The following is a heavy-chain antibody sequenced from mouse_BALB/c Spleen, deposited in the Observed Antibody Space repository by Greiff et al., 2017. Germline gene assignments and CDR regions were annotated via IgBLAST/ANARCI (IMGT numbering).Heavy chain of an antibody. CDR2: ISYSGST. V-gene: IGHV3-2*02. D-gene: IGHD2-4*01. CDR3: ARWGITTRAGAMDY. Sequence: EVKLMESGPGLVKPSQSLSLTCTVTGYSITSDYAWYWIRQFPGNKLEWMGYISYSGSTSYTPSLTSRISITRDTSKNQFFLQLNSVTTEDTATYYCARWGITTRAGAMDYWGQGTSVTVSS. CDR1: GYSITSDYA. J-gene: IGHJ4*01.